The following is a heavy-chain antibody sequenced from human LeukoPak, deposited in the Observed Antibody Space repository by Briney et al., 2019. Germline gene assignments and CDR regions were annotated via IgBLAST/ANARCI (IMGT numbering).Heavy chain of an antibody. CDR2: IYHSGST. D-gene: IGHD3-22*01. CDR1: GYSISSDYY. Sequence: SETLSLTCTVSGYSISSDYYWGWIRQPPGKGLEWIGSIYHSGSTYYNPSLKSRVTISVDTSKNQFSLKLSSVTAADTAVYYCARDLYYYDSSGYGWFDPWGQGTLVTVSS. V-gene: IGHV4-38-2*02. J-gene: IGHJ5*02. CDR3: ARDLYYYDSSGYGWFDP.